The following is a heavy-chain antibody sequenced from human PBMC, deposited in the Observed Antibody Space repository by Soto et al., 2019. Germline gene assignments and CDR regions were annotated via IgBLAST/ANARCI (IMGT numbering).Heavy chain of an antibody. D-gene: IGHD2-21*01. CDR1: GGSISSYY. Sequence: QVQLQESGPGLVKPSETLSLTCTVSGGSISSYYWSWIRQPPGKGLECIGYIYYSGSTNYNPSLKSRVTIAVDTSKNQFSLKLSSVTAADTAVYYCARLWGWYFDYWGQGTLVTVSS. J-gene: IGHJ4*02. CDR2: IYYSGST. CDR3: ARLWGWYFDY. V-gene: IGHV4-59*01.